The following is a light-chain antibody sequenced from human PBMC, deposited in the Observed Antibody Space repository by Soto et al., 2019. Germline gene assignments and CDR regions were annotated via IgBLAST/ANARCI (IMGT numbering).Light chain of an antibody. Sequence: DIQLTQSPSFLSASVGDRVTITCRASQGIRSFLAWYQQKPGKAPKLLIYAASTLQSGVPSRFSGSASGTEFALTISSLQPEDFATYYCQQLNSYPRTFGQGTKVEIK. CDR3: QQLNSYPRT. J-gene: IGKJ1*01. CDR1: QGIRSF. CDR2: AAS. V-gene: IGKV1-9*01.